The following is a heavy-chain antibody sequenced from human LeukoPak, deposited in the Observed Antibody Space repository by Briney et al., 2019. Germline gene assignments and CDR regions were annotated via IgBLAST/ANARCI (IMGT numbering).Heavy chain of an antibody. Sequence: ASVKVSCKASGYTFTGYYMHWVRQAPGQGLEWMRRINPNSGGTNYAQKFQGRVTMTRDTSISTAYMELSRLRSDDTAVYYCARIFSLAYCGGDCYPAIDYWGQGTLVTVSS. CDR3: ARIFSLAYCGGDCYPAIDY. D-gene: IGHD2-21*02. V-gene: IGHV1-2*06. CDR1: GYTFTGYY. CDR2: INPNSGGT. J-gene: IGHJ4*02.